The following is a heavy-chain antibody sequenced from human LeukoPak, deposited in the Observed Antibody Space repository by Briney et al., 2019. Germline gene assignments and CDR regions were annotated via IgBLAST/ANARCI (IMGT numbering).Heavy chain of an antibody. V-gene: IGHV4-39*01. J-gene: IGHJ3*02. Sequence: SETLSLTCTVSGGSITTNTDYWGWVRQPPGKGLEWIGSIYYSGSTYYSPSLKSRVTISVDTSKNQFSLKLTSVTAADTAVYYCARHPRYCSSNSCYGPDAFGIWGQGTMVTVSS. CDR2: IYYSGST. CDR3: ARHPRYCSSNSCYGPDAFGI. CDR1: GGSITTNTDY. D-gene: IGHD2-2*01.